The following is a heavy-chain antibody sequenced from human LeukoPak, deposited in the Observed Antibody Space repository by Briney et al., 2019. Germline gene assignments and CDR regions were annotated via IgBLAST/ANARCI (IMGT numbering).Heavy chain of an antibody. V-gene: IGHV3-33*01. D-gene: IGHD3-22*01. CDR3: ARDSYYYDSSGYSAAFDI. CDR2: IWYDGSNK. CDR1: GFTFSSYG. Sequence: GRSLRLSCAASGFTFSSYGMHWVRQAPGKGLEWVAVIWYDGSNKYYADSVKGRFTISRDNSKNTLYLQMNSLRAEDTAVYYCARDSYYYDSSGYSAAFDIWGQGTMVTVSS. J-gene: IGHJ3*02.